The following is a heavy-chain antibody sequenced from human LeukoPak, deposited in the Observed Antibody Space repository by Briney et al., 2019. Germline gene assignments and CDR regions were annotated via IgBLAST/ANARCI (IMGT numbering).Heavy chain of an antibody. V-gene: IGHV1-2*02. CDR1: GYTFTSYG. Sequence: ASVKVSCKTSGYTFTSYGISWVRQAPGQGLEWMGWINPNSGGTNYAQKFQGRVTMTRDTSISTAYMELSRLRSDDTAVYYCASGSVVRGVMVDYWGQGTLVTVSS. CDR2: INPNSGGT. CDR3: ASGSVVRGVMVDY. J-gene: IGHJ4*02. D-gene: IGHD3-10*01.